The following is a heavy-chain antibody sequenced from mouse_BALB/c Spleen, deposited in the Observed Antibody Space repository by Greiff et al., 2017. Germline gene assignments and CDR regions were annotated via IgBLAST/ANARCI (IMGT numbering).Heavy chain of an antibody. CDR2: INPDSSTI. J-gene: IGHJ3*01. D-gene: IGHD2-14*01. CDR3: ARPPLYRYGGAWFAY. V-gene: IGHV4-1*02. CDR1: GFDFSRYW. Sequence: EVQGVESGGGLVQPGGSLKLSCAASGFDFSRYWMSWVRQAPGKGLEWIGEINPDSSTINYTPSLKDKFIISRDNAKNTLYLQMSKVRSEDTALYYCARPPLYRYGGAWFAYWGQGTLVTVSA.